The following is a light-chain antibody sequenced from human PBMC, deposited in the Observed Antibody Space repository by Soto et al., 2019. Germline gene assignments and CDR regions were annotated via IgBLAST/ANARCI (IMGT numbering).Light chain of an antibody. CDR3: SSWTSSATYV. CDR2: DVN. Sequence: QSVLTQPASVSGTPGQSSTISCAGTSSVVGAYNYVSWYQHHPGKASKLMIYDVNNRPSGDSNRFSSSKSGNTASLTISGLQAEDEADYYCSSWTSSATYVFGSGTKVTVL. J-gene: IGLJ1*01. V-gene: IGLV2-14*03. CDR1: SSVVGAYNY.